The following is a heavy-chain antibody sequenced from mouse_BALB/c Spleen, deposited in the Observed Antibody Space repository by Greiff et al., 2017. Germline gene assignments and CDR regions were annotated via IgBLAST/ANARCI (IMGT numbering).Heavy chain of an antibody. Sequence: DVKLQESGPSLVKPSQTLSLTCSVTGYSITSGYLNWIRKFPGNKLEYMGYISYSGSTYYNPSLKSRISIIRDTYKNQCYLQLNSVTTEDTATYYCARFPLTGTRSWFAYWGQGTLVTVSA. V-gene: IGHV3-8*02. CDR3: ARFPLTGTRSWFAY. CDR2: ISYSGST. CDR1: GYSITSGY. D-gene: IGHD4-1*01. J-gene: IGHJ3*01.